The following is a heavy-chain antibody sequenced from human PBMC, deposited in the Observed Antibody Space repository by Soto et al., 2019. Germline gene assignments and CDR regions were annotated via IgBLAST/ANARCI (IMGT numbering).Heavy chain of an antibody. V-gene: IGHV3-11*06. D-gene: IGHD6-6*01. CDR3: ARVGGKSIAARPSRGSFDY. CDR2: ISSSSSYT. J-gene: IGHJ4*02. Sequence: GGSLRLSCAASGFTFSDYYMSWIRQAPGKGLEWVSYISSSSSYTNYADSVKGRFTISRDNAKNSLYLQMNSLRAEDTAVYYCARVGGKSIAARPSRGSFDYWGQGTLVTVSS. CDR1: GFTFSDYY.